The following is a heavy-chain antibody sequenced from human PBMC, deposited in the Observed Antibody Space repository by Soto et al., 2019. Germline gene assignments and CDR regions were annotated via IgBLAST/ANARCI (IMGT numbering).Heavy chain of an antibody. CDR1: GFRFSSYA. V-gene: IGHV3-23*01. J-gene: IGHJ4*02. CDR2: ISGRDGST. CDR3: ARDRERDAWYEDY. D-gene: IGHD6-13*01. Sequence: GGSLSLSCVASGFRFSSYAMSWVRQAPGEGLEWVSVISGRDGSTYYADFVKGRFTISRDDSRNTLYLQMHSLRAEDTAVYYCARDRERDAWYEDYWGQGTLVTVAS.